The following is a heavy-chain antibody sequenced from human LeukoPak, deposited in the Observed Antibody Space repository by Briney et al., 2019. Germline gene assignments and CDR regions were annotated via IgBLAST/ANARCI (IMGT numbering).Heavy chain of an antibody. D-gene: IGHD3-10*01. CDR2: MNPNSGNT. Sequence: ASVKVSCKASGYTFTSYDINWVRQATGQGLEWMGWMNPNSGNTGYAQKFQGRVTTTRNTSISTAYMELSSLRSEDTAVYYCARAHRVKSRGVQTMYYFDYWGQGTLVTVSS. CDR3: ARAHRVKSRGVQTMYYFDY. CDR1: GYTFTSYD. J-gene: IGHJ4*02. V-gene: IGHV1-8*01.